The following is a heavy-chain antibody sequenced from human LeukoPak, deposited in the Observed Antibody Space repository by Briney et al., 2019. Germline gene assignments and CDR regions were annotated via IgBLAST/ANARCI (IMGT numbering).Heavy chain of an antibody. CDR2: ISGSGGST. CDR3: ATRRVYCSGGSCYHDSFDY. J-gene: IGHJ4*02. Sequence: GGSLRLSCAASGLTFSSYAMNWVRQAPGKGLEWVSAISGSGGSTYYADSVKGRFTISRDNSKNTVYLQLNSLRAEDTAVYYCATRRVYCSGGSCYHDSFDYWGQGTLVTVSS. CDR1: GLTFSSYA. D-gene: IGHD2-15*01. V-gene: IGHV3-23*01.